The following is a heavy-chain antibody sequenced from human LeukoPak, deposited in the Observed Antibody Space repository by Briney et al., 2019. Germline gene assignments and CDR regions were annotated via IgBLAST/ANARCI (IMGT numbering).Heavy chain of an antibody. Sequence: GGSLRLSCAASGFTFSSYSMNWVRQAPGKGLEWVSSISSSSSYIYYADSVKGRFTISRDNAKNSLYLQMNSLRAEDTAVYYCAEIGITKIGGVWGKGTQVTISS. D-gene: IGHD3-10*02. CDR2: ISSSSSYI. CDR3: AEIGITKIGGV. V-gene: IGHV3-21*01. CDR1: GFTFSSYS. J-gene: IGHJ6*04.